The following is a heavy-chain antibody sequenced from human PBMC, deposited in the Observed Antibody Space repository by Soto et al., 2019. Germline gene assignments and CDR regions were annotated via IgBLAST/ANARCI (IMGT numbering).Heavy chain of an antibody. Sequence: SETLSLTCTVSGGSISNYYCNWIRQPAGKGLEWIGRIDTSGSTNYNPSLNSRVTMSVDTSKQEFSLKLSSVTAADTALYYCARGGQDFWSGPFDYWGRGALVTVSS. D-gene: IGHD3-3*01. CDR3: ARGGQDFWSGPFDY. V-gene: IGHV4-4*07. CDR2: IDTSGST. J-gene: IGHJ4*02. CDR1: GGSISNYY.